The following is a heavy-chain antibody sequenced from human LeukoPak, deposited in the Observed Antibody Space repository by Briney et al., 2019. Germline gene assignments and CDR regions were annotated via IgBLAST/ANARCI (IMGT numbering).Heavy chain of an antibody. CDR2: ISSSSNNK. D-gene: IGHD1-1*01. CDR1: GFPLSSYS. V-gene: IGHV3-48*01. CDR3: ARVKGTYFDY. Sequence: VGSLRLSCAASGFPLSSYSINWVGQAPGKGLEWVSYISSSSNNKYYLDYMQGRFTVSTDNGKNSLFLQIDSPTAEDTAVYYCARVKGTYFDYWGQGTLVPVSS. J-gene: IGHJ4*02.